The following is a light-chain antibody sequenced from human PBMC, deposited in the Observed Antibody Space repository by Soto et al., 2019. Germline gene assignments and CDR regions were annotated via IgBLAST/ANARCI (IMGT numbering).Light chain of an antibody. V-gene: IGKV4-1*01. CDR3: QQYYSSSYT. CDR2: WAS. J-gene: IGKJ2*01. CDR1: QSVLYSSNNKNY. Sequence: DIAMTQSPDSLAVSLGERATINCKSSQSVLYSSNNKNYLAWYQQKPGQPPKLLIYWASTRESGVPDRFSGSGSGTDFTLTISSLQAEDVAVYYCQQYYSSSYTFGQGTKLETK.